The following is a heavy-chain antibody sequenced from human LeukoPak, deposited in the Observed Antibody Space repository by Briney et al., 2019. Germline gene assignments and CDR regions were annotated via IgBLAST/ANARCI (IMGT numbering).Heavy chain of an antibody. D-gene: IGHD3-22*01. Sequence: GGSLRLSCAVSVFTVSSYWMHWVRQGPGKGLVWVSHINSNGRSTSYADFVKGRSTISRDNAKNTLYLEMNNLTVEDTGVYYCARGYNYRFDYWGPGTQVIVSS. CDR2: INSNGRST. V-gene: IGHV3-74*01. J-gene: IGHJ4*02. CDR1: VFTVSSYW. CDR3: ARGYNYRFDY.